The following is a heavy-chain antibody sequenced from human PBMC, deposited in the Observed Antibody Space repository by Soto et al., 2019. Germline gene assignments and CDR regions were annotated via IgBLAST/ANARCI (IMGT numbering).Heavy chain of an antibody. CDR2: IYYSGST. CDR1: GGSISSGVYY. D-gene: IGHD3-16*01. V-gene: IGHV4-31*03. J-gene: IGHJ4*02. Sequence: SETLSLTCTVSGGSISSGVYYWSWIRQHPGKGLEWIGYIYYSGSTYYNPSLKSRVTISVDTSKNQFSLKLSSVTAADTAVYYCAGTFALRPTSYYFDYWGQGTLVTVSS. CDR3: AGTFALRPTSYYFDY.